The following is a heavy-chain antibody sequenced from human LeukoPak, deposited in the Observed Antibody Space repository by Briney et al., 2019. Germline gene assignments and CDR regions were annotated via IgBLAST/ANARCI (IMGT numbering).Heavy chain of an antibody. CDR3: ARGPLVRLPSSFDP. J-gene: IGHJ5*02. CDR2: MNPNSGNT. Sequence: ASVKVSCKASGYTFTSYDINWVRQATGQGLEWMGWMNPNSGNTGSAQRFQGRVTMTRDTYISTAYMELSSLTSEDTAVYYCARGPLVRLPSSFDPWGQGTLVTVSS. D-gene: IGHD3-16*02. CDR1: GYTFTSYD. V-gene: IGHV1-8*01.